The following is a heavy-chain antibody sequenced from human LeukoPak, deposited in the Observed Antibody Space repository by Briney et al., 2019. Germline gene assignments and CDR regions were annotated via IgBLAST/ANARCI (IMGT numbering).Heavy chain of an antibody. J-gene: IGHJ4*02. CDR3: ARELERGEIDY. D-gene: IGHD1-1*01. CDR2: ISSSGSTI. Sequence: SGGSLRLSCAASGFTFSSYEMNWVRQAPGKGLEWVSYISSSGSTIYYADSVKGRFTISRDNAKNSLYLQMNSLRAEDTAVYYCARELERGEIDYWGQGTLVTVSS. V-gene: IGHV3-48*03. CDR1: GFTFSSYE.